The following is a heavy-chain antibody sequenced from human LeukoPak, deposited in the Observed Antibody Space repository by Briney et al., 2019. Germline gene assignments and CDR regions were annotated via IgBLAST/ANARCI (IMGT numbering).Heavy chain of an antibody. D-gene: IGHD2-21*02. V-gene: IGHV4-59*01. CDR3: ARIGIVVVTPYFEY. CDR1: GGSISSYY. Sequence: SETLSLTCTVSGGSISSYYWSWIRQPPGKGLEWIGYIYNSGNTNYNPSLKSRVTISIDTSKNQFSLRLSSVSAADTAVYYCARIGIVVVTPYFEYWGQGTLVTVSS. J-gene: IGHJ4*02. CDR2: IYNSGNT.